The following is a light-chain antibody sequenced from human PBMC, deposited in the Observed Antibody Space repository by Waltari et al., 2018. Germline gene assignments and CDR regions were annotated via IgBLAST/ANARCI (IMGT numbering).Light chain of an antibody. CDR1: QGISNY. V-gene: IGKV1-27*01. Sequence: EIKMTQSPSSRSASLGDRVTITCRAIQGISNYLAWYQQNTGKVHNLLIYAASTLQSGVPSRFSGSGSGTDFTLTISSLQPEDVATYYCQKYNSAPWTFGQGTKVEIK. CDR2: AAS. J-gene: IGKJ1*01. CDR3: QKYNSAPWT.